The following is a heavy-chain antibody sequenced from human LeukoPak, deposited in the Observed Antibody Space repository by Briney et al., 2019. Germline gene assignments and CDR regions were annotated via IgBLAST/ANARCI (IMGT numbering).Heavy chain of an antibody. D-gene: IGHD2-21*02. Sequence: GASVKVSCKASGYIFTGYYMHWVRQPPGQGLEWMGIINPSGGSTNYAQKFQGRVTMTRDMSTSTVYMELSSLRSEDTAVYYCAREVVVVTAPEAFDIWGQGTMVTVSS. CDR3: AREVVVVTAPEAFDI. CDR2: INPSGGST. V-gene: IGHV1-46*01. CDR1: GYIFTGYY. J-gene: IGHJ3*02.